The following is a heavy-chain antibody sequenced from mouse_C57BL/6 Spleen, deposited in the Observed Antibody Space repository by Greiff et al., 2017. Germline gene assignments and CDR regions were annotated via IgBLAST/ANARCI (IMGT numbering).Heavy chain of an antibody. CDR3: AGYYGSSSPFAY. Sequence: EVQLQQSGPVLVKPGASVKMSCKASGYTFTDYYMNWVKQSHGKSLEWIGVINPYNGGTSYNQKFKGKATLTVDKSSSTAYMELNSLTSEDSAVYYCAGYYGSSSPFAYWGQGTLVTVSA. J-gene: IGHJ3*01. D-gene: IGHD1-1*01. CDR2: INPYNGGT. CDR1: GYTFTDYY. V-gene: IGHV1-19*01.